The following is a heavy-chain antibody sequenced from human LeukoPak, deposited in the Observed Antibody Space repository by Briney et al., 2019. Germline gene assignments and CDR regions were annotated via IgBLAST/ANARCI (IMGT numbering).Heavy chain of an antibody. J-gene: IGHJ6*03. D-gene: IGHD3-10*01. V-gene: IGHV1-46*01. Sequence: ASVKVSCKASGYTFTSYYMHWVRQAPGQGLEWMGIINPSGGSTSYAQKFQGRVTMTRDMSTSTVYMELSSLRSEDTAVYYCARDPTERVWFGELSGYYMDVWGKGTTVTVSS. CDR3: ARDPTERVWFGELSGYYMDV. CDR1: GYTFTSYY. CDR2: INPSGGST.